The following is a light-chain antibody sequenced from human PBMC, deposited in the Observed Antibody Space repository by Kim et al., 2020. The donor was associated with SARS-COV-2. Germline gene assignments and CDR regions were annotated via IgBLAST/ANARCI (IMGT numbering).Light chain of an antibody. CDR2: GKN. Sequence: LGQTVSITCQGDSLRSYYASWYQQKPGQAPVLVIYGKNNRPSGIPDRFSGSSSGNTASLTITGAQAVDEADFYCNSRDSSGNHLGVFGGGTKLTVL. V-gene: IGLV3-19*01. CDR1: SLRSYY. J-gene: IGLJ3*02. CDR3: NSRDSSGNHLGV.